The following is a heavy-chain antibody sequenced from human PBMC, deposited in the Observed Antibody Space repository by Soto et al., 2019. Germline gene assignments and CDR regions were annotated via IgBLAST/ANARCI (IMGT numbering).Heavy chain of an antibody. CDR2: VNPSGGST. Sequence: ASVKVSCKASGYIFTAYSMHWVRQAPGQGLEWMGVVNPSGGSTNYAQKFQGRITMTRDTSTSTVYLDLSSLTSEDTAVYYCAREENCSDGICYSEYFQRWGQGTLVTVSS. D-gene: IGHD2-15*01. CDR3: AREENCSDGICYSEYFQR. V-gene: IGHV1-46*01. CDR1: GYIFTAYS. J-gene: IGHJ1*01.